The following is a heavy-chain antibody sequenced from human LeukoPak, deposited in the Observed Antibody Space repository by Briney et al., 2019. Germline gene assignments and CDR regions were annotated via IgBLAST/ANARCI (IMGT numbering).Heavy chain of an antibody. CDR2: IYPGDSDT. V-gene: IGHV5-51*01. Sequence: GESLKISCNGSGYSFTSYWIGWVRQVPGKGLEWMGIIYPGDSDTIYSPSFQGQVTISADKSISTAYLQWSSLKASDTAMYYCARQNRYCSGGSRPCRAMDPGAVGYWGQGTLVTVSS. D-gene: IGHD2-15*01. CDR1: GYSFTSYW. J-gene: IGHJ4*02. CDR3: ARQNRYCSGGSRPCRAMDPGAVGY.